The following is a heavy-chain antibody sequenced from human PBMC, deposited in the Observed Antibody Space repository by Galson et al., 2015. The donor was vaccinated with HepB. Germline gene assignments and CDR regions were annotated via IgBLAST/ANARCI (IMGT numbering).Heavy chain of an antibody. D-gene: IGHD1-26*01. CDR3: AKRSGNYQYYFDY. Sequence: SLRLSCAASGFTFSDHAMSWVRQAPGKGLEWVSVFSGRSSNTYYADSVKGRFTISRDNSKNTLYLQMNSLRAEDTAVYYCAKRSGNYQYYFDYWGQGTLVTVSS. J-gene: IGHJ4*02. V-gene: IGHV3-23*01. CDR2: FSGRSSNT. CDR1: GFTFSDHA.